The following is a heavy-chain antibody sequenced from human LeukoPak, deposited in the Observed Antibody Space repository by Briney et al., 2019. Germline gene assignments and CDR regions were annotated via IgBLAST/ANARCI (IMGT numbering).Heavy chain of an antibody. Sequence: GGSLRLSCAASGFTFSTYAMNWVRQAPGKGLEWVSAVSGDGGRTYYADSVKGRFTISRDDSRNTLHLQMNSLRAEDTAMYFCAKDAVAANGVWDWYDPWGQGTLVTVSS. J-gene: IGHJ5*02. CDR2: VSGDGGRT. D-gene: IGHD1-26*01. CDR3: AKDAVAANGVWDWYDP. V-gene: IGHV3-23*01. CDR1: GFTFSTYA.